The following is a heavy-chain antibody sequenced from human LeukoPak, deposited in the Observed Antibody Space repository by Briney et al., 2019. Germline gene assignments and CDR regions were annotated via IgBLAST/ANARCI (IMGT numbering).Heavy chain of an antibody. CDR1: GFTFDDYA. J-gene: IGHJ4*02. Sequence: PGGSLRLSCAASGFTFDDYAMHWVRQAPGKGLEWVSLISWDGGSSYYADSVKGRFTISRDNSKNSLYLQMNSLRAEDTALYYCAKDSVAVTGTCNIDYWGQGTLVTVSS. CDR2: ISWDGGSS. CDR3: AKDSVAVTGTCNIDY. V-gene: IGHV3-43D*03. D-gene: IGHD6-19*01.